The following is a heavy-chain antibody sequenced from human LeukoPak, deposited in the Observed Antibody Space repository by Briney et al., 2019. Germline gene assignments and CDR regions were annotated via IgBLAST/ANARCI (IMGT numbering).Heavy chain of an antibody. V-gene: IGHV1-18*01. CDR1: GYTFTSND. CDR2: ISTYNGNT. CDR3: ARAGEYCSGGRCYPRDAFDI. Sequence: ASVKVSCKASGYTFTSNDINWVRQAPGQGLEWMGWISTYNGNTNYAQKLQGRVTMTTDTSKSTAYMELRSLRSDDTAVYYCARAGEYCSGGRCYPRDAFDIWGQGTMVTVSS. J-gene: IGHJ3*02. D-gene: IGHD2-15*01.